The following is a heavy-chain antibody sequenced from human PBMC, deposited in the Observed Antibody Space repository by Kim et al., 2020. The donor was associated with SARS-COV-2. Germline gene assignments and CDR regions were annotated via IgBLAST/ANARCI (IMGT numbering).Heavy chain of an antibody. CDR2: ILGAGGYI. V-gene: IGHV3-30*04. CDR1: GFAFSTYS. D-gene: IGHD1-1*01. CDR3: AGEPTGASHVEHYAMDV. J-gene: IGHJ6*02. Sequence: GGSLRLSCAASGFAFSTYSLHWVRQAPGKGLEWVAVILGAGGYISYAASVRGRFTISRDTSKSTLSLQMNSLRVEDTVIYYCAGEPTGASHVEHYAMDVWGQGTTVTVSS.